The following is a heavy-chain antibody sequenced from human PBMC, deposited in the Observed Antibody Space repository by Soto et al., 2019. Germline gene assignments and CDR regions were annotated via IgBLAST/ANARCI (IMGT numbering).Heavy chain of an antibody. CDR2: VNHSGEA. V-gene: IGHV4-34*01. CDR3: ARGAFGQTTVTPEYYYYYGMDV. Sequence: SETLSLTCGVYSGSFRNYYWIWVRQPPGKGLEWIGEVNHSGEATYNPSLQSRLTISLDTSNNQFSLKMTSVTAADTAMYYCARGAFGQTTVTPEYYYYYGMDVWGQGTTVTV. D-gene: IGHD4-17*01. CDR1: SGSFRNYY. J-gene: IGHJ6*02.